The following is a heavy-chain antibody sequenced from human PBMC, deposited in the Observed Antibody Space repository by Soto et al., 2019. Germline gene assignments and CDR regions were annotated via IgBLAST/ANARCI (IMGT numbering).Heavy chain of an antibody. V-gene: IGHV3-66*01. CDR1: GFTVSSNY. CDR2: IYSGGST. J-gene: IGHJ6*02. CDR3: ARAPRSLGWSHYYYGMDV. Sequence: GGSLRLSCAASGFTVSSNYMSWVRQAPGKGLEWVSVIYSGGSTYYADSVKGRFTISRDNSKNTLYLQMNSLRAEDTAVYYCARAPRSLGWSHYYYGMDVWGQGTTVTVSS. D-gene: IGHD6-19*01.